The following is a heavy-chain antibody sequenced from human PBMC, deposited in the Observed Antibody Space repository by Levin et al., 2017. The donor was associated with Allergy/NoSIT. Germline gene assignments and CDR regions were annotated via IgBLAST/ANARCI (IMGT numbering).Heavy chain of an antibody. V-gene: IGHV3-72*01. D-gene: IGHD3-16*01. Sequence: GGSLRLSCAASGFAFSDYYIDCVRQAPGKGLEWVGRIRKRSYSYSTVYAASVTGRFTISRDDSKNSVYLQMNSLKTEDTAVYYSVRVLDYYDGRGHSVGAFDVWGRGTLVTVSS. J-gene: IGHJ3*01. CDR1: GFAFSDYY. CDR2: IRKRSYSYST. CDR3: VRVLDYYDGRGHSVGAFDV.